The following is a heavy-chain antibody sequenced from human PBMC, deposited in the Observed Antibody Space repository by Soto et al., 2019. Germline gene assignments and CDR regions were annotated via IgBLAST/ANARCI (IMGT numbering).Heavy chain of an antibody. Sequence: GGSLRLSCKASGFSFSDYAMTWVRQAPGKGLEWVSVISGSGDNTFYAASVKGRFAISRDNSKNVLYLQMNSLSADDAAVYFCEKGRAITVYGVDNLFDYWGLGTLVTVSS. V-gene: IGHV3-23*01. CDR3: EKGRAITVYGVDNLFDY. D-gene: IGHD3-3*01. CDR2: ISGSGDNT. CDR1: GFSFSDYA. J-gene: IGHJ4*01.